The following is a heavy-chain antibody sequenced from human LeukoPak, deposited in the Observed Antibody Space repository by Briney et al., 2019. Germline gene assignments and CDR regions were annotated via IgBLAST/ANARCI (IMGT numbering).Heavy chain of an antibody. CDR2: IDYSGSP. CDR3: PRGYTVGATPDFDY. D-gene: IGHD1-26*01. V-gene: IGHV4-61*01. CDR1: GGSFSSGRYN. J-gene: IGHJ4*02. Sequence: PSETLSLTCAVSGGSFSSGRYNWSWSGQPRGKELEWIVYIDYSGSPNYHPSLPRRLPISVDTSKTQFSLKLSSVPAADTAVYYCPRGYTVGATPDFDYWGQGTLVTVSS.